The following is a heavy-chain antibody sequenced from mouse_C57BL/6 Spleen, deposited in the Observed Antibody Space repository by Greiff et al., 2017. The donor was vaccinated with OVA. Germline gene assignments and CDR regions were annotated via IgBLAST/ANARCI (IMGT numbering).Heavy chain of an antibody. D-gene: IGHD2-14*01. CDR1: GFTFSSSA. J-gene: IGHJ3*01. V-gene: IGHV5-9-1*02. CDR2: ISSGGDYI. CDR3: TRDGVHEGFAY. Sequence: EVNVVESGEGLVKPGGSLKLSCAASGFTFSSSAMSWVRQTPETRLEWVAYISSGGDYIYYDDTVKGRFTMSRDNARNTLYLQMSSLKSEDTAMYYCTRDGVHEGFAYWGQGTLVTVSA.